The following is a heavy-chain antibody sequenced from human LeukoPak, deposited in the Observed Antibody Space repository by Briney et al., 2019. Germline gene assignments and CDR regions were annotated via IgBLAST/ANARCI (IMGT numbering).Heavy chain of an antibody. Sequence: GGSLRLSCAASGFTFSSYAMSWVRQAPGKGLEWVSAISGSGGSTYYADSVKGRFTISRDNSKNTLYLQMNSLRAEDTAVYYCAKYPGNTRTPVAGYYFDYWGQGTLVTVSS. J-gene: IGHJ4*02. D-gene: IGHD6-19*01. CDR2: ISGSGGST. V-gene: IGHV3-23*01. CDR3: AKYPGNTRTPVAGYYFDY. CDR1: GFTFSSYA.